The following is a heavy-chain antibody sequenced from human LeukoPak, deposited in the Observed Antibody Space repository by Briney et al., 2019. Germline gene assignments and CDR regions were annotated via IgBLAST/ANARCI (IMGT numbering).Heavy chain of an antibody. V-gene: IGHV3-23*01. CDR1: GFTFSSYA. D-gene: IGHD2-21*01. CDR3: AKIAEAVSSNYYFDY. J-gene: IGHJ4*02. Sequence: GGSLRLSCAASGFTFSSYAMSWVRQAPGKGLEWVSAISGSGGSTYYADSVKGRFTIFRDNSKNTLYLQMNSLRAEDTAVYYCAKIAEAVSSNYYFDYWGQGTLVTVSS. CDR2: ISGSGGST.